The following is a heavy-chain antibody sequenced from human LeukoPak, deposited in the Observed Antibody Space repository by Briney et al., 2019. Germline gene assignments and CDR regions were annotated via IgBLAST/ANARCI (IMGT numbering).Heavy chain of an antibody. CDR2: INSDGSTT. CDR1: GFTFSSYW. Sequence: PGGSLRLSCAASGFTFSSYWMHWVRQAPGKGLVWVSHINSDGSTTTYADSVKGRFTISRDNAKNTLYLQMNSLRAEDTAVYYCARGLLGIDYWGQGTLATVSS. V-gene: IGHV3-74*01. D-gene: IGHD2-8*02. CDR3: ARGLLGIDY. J-gene: IGHJ4*02.